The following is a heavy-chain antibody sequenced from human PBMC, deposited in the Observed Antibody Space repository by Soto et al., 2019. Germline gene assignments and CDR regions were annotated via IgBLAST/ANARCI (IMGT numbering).Heavy chain of an antibody. CDR3: TSKFGQLLADAFDI. V-gene: IGHV4-4*02. Sequence: QVQLQESGPGLVKPSGTLSLTCAVSGDSISRSYWWSWVRQLPGKGLEWIGEIYHSGSTMYNPSRQSRVTLSGDNSKNEFALKMSSVTDADTAVYYCTSKFGQLLADAFDIWGQGTMVTVSS. CDR1: GDSISRSYW. CDR2: IYHSGST. D-gene: IGHD3-10*01. J-gene: IGHJ3*02.